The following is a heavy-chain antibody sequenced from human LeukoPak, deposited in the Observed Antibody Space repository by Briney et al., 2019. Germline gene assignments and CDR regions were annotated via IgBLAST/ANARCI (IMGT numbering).Heavy chain of an antibody. V-gene: IGHV4-39*07. CDR3: ARDNYDFWSGYNWFDP. Sequence: SETLSLTCTVSGGSISSSSYYWGWIRRPPGKGLEWIGSIYYSGSTYYNPSLKSRVTISVDTSKNQFSLKLSSVTAADTAVYYCARDNYDFWSGYNWFDPWGQGTLVTVSS. J-gene: IGHJ5*02. D-gene: IGHD3-3*01. CDR2: IYYSGST. CDR1: GGSISSSSYY.